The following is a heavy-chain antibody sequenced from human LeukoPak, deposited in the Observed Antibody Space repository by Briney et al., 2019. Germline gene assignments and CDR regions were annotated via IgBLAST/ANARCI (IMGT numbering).Heavy chain of an antibody. J-gene: IGHJ4*02. Sequence: PGGSLRLSCAASGFTFSSYGMHWVRQAPGKGLEWVAFIRYDGSNKYYADSVKGRFTISRDNSKNTLYLQMNSLRAEDTAVYYCAKALGRYDSSGYPFDYWGQGTLVTVSS. D-gene: IGHD3-22*01. CDR1: GFTFSSYG. CDR2: IRYDGSNK. V-gene: IGHV3-30*02. CDR3: AKALGRYDSSGYPFDY.